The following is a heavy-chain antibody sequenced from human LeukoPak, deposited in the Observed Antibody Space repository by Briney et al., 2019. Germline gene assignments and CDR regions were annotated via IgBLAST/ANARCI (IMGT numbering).Heavy chain of an antibody. D-gene: IGHD3-16*01. V-gene: IGHV3-66*01. J-gene: IGHJ5*02. Sequence: GGSLRLSCAASEFSVGSNYMTWVRQAPGKGLEWVSLIYSGGSTYYADSVKGRFTISRDNSKNTLYLQMNSLRAEDTAVYYCAKDPAGIWVFDPWGQGTLVTVSS. CDR2: IYSGGST. CDR1: EFSVGSNY. CDR3: AKDPAGIWVFDP.